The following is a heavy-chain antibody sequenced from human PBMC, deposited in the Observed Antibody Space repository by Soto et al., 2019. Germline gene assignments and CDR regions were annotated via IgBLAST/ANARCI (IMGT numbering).Heavy chain of an antibody. Sequence: PSETLSLTCTVSGGSISSGGYYWSWIRQHPGKGLEWIGYIYYSGSTYYNPSLKSRVTISVDTSKNQFSLKLSSVTAADTAVYYCASRGTIFWLFDPWGQGTLVTVSS. CDR3: ASRGTIFWLFDP. J-gene: IGHJ5*02. CDR2: IYYSGST. CDR1: GGSISSGGYY. V-gene: IGHV4-31*03. D-gene: IGHD3-3*01.